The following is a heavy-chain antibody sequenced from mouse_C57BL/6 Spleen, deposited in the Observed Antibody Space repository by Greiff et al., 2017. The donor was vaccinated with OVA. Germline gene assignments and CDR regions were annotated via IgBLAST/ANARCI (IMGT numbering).Heavy chain of an antibody. CDR2: IDPEDGET. V-gene: IGHV14-2*01. D-gene: IGHD1-1*01. J-gene: IGHJ4*01. CDR1: GFNIKDYY. CDR3: ARYPSSGSSFYYAMDY. Sequence: VQLQQSGAELVKPGASVKLSCTASGFNIKDYYMHWVKQRPEQGLEWIGRIDPEDGETKYAPKFQGKATITADTSSNTAYLQLSSLTSEDTAVYYCARYPSSGSSFYYAMDYWGQGTSVTVSS.